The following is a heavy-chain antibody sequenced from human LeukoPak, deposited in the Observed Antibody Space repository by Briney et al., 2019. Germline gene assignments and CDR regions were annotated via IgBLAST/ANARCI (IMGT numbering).Heavy chain of an antibody. D-gene: IGHD6-6*01. CDR2: IYYTGST. CDR3: ARDRAYSSSSPFDY. CDR1: GGSISSLY. V-gene: IGHV4-59*12. Sequence: SETLSLTCSVSGGSISSLYWSWIRQPPGKGLEWIGYIYYTGSTNYNPSLKSRVTMFVDMSKNQFSLRLSSVTAADTAVYYCARDRAYSSSSPFDYWGQGTLVTVSS. J-gene: IGHJ4*02.